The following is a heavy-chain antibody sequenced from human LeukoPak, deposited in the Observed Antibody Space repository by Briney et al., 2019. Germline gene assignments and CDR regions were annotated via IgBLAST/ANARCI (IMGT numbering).Heavy chain of an antibody. Sequence: GGSLRLSCAASGFTFSNAWMSWVRQAPGKGLEWVGRIKSKTDGGTTDYAAPVKGRFTISRDDSKNTLSLQMNNLKTEDTAVYYCARDLGSNSDGTGGWFDPWGQGTLVTVSS. J-gene: IGHJ5*02. CDR2: IKSKTDGGTT. CDR1: GFTFSNAW. CDR3: ARDLGSNSDGTGGWFDP. V-gene: IGHV3-15*01. D-gene: IGHD2/OR15-2a*01.